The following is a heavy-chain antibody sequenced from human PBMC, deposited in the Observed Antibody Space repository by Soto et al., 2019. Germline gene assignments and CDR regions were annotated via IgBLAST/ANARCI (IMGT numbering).Heavy chain of an antibody. V-gene: IGHV1-46*01. D-gene: IGHD2-15*01. J-gene: IGHJ6*02. Sequence: ASVKVSCKASGYTFTSYSMHWVRQAPGQGLEWMGIINPSSGRTSYAQNFQGRVTMTSDTSTSIVYMEMSSLKSEDTAVYYCARDHNFGFILYAMVGLGQGTTVTVAS. CDR1: GYTFTSYS. CDR2: INPSSGRT. CDR3: ARDHNFGFILYAMVG.